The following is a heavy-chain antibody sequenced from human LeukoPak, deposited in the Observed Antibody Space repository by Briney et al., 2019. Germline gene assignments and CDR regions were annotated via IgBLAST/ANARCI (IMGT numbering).Heavy chain of an antibody. CDR3: ARDLKDFWSGYAHYFDY. CDR1: GFTFSTYW. Sequence: GGSLRLSCAASGFTFSTYWMSWVRQAQRKGLEWVANINEDGNKKYYMDSVKGRFTLSRHNAKNSLYLQMNSLRAEDTAVYYCARDLKDFWSGYAHYFDYWGQGTLVTVSS. V-gene: IGHV3-7*01. D-gene: IGHD3-3*01. CDR2: INEDGNKK. J-gene: IGHJ4*02.